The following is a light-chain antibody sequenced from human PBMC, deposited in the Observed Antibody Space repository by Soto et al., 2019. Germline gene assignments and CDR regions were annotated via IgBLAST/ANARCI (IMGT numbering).Light chain of an antibody. J-gene: IGKJ3*01. CDR1: QDISSW. CDR3: QQANSFLIT. CDR2: AAT. Sequence: DIPMTQSPSSVSASVGDRVTITCRASQDISSWLAWYQQKPGKAPKLLIYAATTLQSGVPSRFSGSGFGTDFTLTISSLQPEDFATYYCQQANSFLITFGPGTKVDIK. V-gene: IGKV1-12*01.